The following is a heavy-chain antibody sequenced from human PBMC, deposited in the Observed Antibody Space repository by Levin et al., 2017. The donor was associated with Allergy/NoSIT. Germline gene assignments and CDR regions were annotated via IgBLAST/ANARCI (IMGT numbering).Heavy chain of an antibody. CDR1: GGSISSGGYY. Sequence: SQTLSLTCTVSGGSISSGGYYWSWIRQHPGKGLEWIGYIYYSGSTYYNPSLKSRVTISVDTSKNQFSLKLSSVTAADTAVYYCARFVVRGVSLDYWGQGTLVTVSS. CDR3: ARFVVRGVSLDY. J-gene: IGHJ4*02. V-gene: IGHV4-31*03. D-gene: IGHD3-10*01. CDR2: IYYSGST.